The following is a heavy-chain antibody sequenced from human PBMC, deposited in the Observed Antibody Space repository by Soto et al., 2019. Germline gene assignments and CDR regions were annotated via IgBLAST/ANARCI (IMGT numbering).Heavy chain of an antibody. CDR1: GGSFSGYY. CDR3: ARVTGRYYYGMDV. CDR2: INHSGST. J-gene: IGHJ6*02. Sequence: QVQLQQWGAGLLKPSETLSLTCAVYGGSFSGYYWSWIRQPPGKGLEWIGEINHSGSTNYNPSLKSRVTXSXDXXKNQFSRKLSSVTAADTAVYYCARVTGRYYYGMDVWGQGTTVTVSS. V-gene: IGHV4-34*01.